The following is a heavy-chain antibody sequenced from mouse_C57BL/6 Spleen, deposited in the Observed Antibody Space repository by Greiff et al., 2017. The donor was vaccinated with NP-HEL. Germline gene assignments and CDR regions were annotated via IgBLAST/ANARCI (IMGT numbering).Heavy chain of an antibody. CDR2: IDPSDSYT. Sequence: QVQLQQPGAELVMPGASVKLSCKASGYTFTSYWMHWVKQRPGQGLEWIGEIDPSDSYTNYNQKFKGKSTLTVDKSSSTAYMQLSSLTSEDSAVYYCARVRIYDGYYYAMDYWGQGTSVTVSS. J-gene: IGHJ4*01. CDR3: ARVRIYDGYYYAMDY. V-gene: IGHV1-69*01. CDR1: GYTFTSYW. D-gene: IGHD2-3*01.